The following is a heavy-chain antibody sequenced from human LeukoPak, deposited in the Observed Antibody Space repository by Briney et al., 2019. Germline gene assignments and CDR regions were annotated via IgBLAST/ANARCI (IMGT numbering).Heavy chain of an antibody. J-gene: IGHJ4*02. D-gene: IGHD2-2*01. Sequence: GGSLGLSCAASGFTFSSFGMHWVRQAPGKGLEWVAFIRYDGSNKYHADSVKGRFTISRDNSKNTLYLQMNSLRAEDTAVYYCARLKLLWSNYFDYWGQGTLVTVSS. CDR1: GFTFSSFG. V-gene: IGHV3-30*02. CDR3: ARLKLLWSNYFDY. CDR2: IRYDGSNK.